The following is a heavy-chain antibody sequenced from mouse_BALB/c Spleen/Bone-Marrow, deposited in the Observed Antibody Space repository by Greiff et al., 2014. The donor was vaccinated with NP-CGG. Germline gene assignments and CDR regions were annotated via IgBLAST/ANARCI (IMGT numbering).Heavy chain of an antibody. CDR3: ATSYYGTYLYYFDY. CDR2: IWAGGGT. D-gene: IGHD2-10*01. Sequence: VQRVESGPGLVAPSQSLSITCTVSGFSLTSYCVHWVRQPPGRGLEWLGVIWAGGGTNYNSALVSRLSISKDNSKSQVFLKMNSLQTDDTSVYYCATSYYGTYLYYFDYWGQGTILTVSS. J-gene: IGHJ2*01. V-gene: IGHV2-9*02. CDR1: GFSLTSYC.